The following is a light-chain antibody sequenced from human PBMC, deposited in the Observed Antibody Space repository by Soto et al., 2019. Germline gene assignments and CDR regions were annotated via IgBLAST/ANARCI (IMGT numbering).Light chain of an antibody. V-gene: IGKV3-15*01. CDR3: QQYNNWPWT. J-gene: IGKJ1*01. Sequence: EVVITQSPATLSVPPGERATLSCRASQSVSSNLAWYQQKPGQAPRLLIYGASTRATGIPARFSGSGSGTEFTLTISSLQSEDFAVYYCQQYNNWPWTFGQGTKVDIK. CDR1: QSVSSN. CDR2: GAS.